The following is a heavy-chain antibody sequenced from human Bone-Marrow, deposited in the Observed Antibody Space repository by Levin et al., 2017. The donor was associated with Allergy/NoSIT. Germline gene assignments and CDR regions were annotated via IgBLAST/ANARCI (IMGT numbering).Heavy chain of an antibody. V-gene: IGHV3-48*01. CDR1: GFTFSSYS. J-gene: IGHJ4*02. Sequence: LSLTCAASGFTFSSYSMNWVRQAPGKGLEWVSYISSSSSTIYYADSVKGRFTISRDNAKNSLYLQMNSLRAEDTAVYYCARGRRAARPVCYYFDYWGQGTLVTVSS. CDR3: ARGRRAARPVCYYFDY. CDR2: ISSSSSTI. D-gene: IGHD6-6*01.